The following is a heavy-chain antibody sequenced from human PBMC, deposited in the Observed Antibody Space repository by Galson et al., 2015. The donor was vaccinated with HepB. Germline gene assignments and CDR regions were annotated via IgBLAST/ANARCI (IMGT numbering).Heavy chain of an antibody. CDR3: ARGSFLTPGYS. J-gene: IGHJ4*02. CDR2: AYYRSKWFN. V-gene: IGHV6-1*01. CDR1: GDSVSSNRTT. Sequence: CAISGDSVSSNRTTWNWIRQSPSRGLGWLGRAYYRSKWFNDYAISVEGRITINPDTSKTQFSLQLNSVTPEDTSVYYCARGSFLTPGYSWGQGTLVTVSS. D-gene: IGHD2/OR15-2a*01.